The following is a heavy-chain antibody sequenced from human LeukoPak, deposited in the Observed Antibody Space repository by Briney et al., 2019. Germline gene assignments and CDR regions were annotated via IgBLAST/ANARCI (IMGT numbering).Heavy chain of an antibody. CDR1: GFTFSSYW. J-gene: IGHJ5*02. CDR3: AREGYEVDIVATA. V-gene: IGHV3-7*01. CDR2: IKQDGSEK. D-gene: IGHD5-12*01. Sequence: GGSLRLSCAASGFTFSSYWMSWVRQAPGKGLEWVANIKQDGSEKYYVDSVKGRFTISRDNAKNSLYLQMNSLRAEDMAVYYCAREGYEVDIVATAWGQGTLVTVSS.